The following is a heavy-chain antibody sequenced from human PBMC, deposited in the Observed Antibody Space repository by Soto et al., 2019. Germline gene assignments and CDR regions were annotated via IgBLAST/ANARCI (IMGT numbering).Heavy chain of an antibody. CDR2: IYSGGST. Sequence: EVQLVESGGGLVQPGGSLRLSCAASGFTVSSNYMSWVRQAPGKGLEWVSVIYSGGSTYYADSVKGRFTISRDNSKNTLYLQMNSLRAEDTAVYYCARDYDILTGSHNGDYYYYMDVWGKGTTVTVSS. CDR3: ARDYDILTGSHNGDYYYYMDV. J-gene: IGHJ6*03. CDR1: GFTVSSNY. D-gene: IGHD3-9*01. V-gene: IGHV3-66*01.